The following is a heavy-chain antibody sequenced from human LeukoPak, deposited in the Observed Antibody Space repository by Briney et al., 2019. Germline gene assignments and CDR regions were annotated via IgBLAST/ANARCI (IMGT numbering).Heavy chain of an antibody. CDR1: GYTFTSYG. V-gene: IGHV1-18*04. J-gene: IGHJ3*02. D-gene: IGHD6-19*01. CDR3: ARGSAQIAVAGGEDAFDI. Sequence: ASVKVSCKASGYTFTSYGISWVRQAPAQGLGWMGGISAYNGNTNYAQKLQGRVTMTTDTSTSTAYLELRSLRSDDTAVYYCARGSAQIAVAGGEDAFDIWGQGTMVTVSS. CDR2: ISAYNGNT.